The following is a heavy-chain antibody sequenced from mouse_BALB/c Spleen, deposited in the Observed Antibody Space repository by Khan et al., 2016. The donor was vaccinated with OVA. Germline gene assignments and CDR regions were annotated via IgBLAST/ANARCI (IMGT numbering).Heavy chain of an antibody. CDR2: INPYNGGT. CDR3: ARGNYYGSNACIGY. D-gene: IGHD1-1*01. J-gene: IGHJ3*01. CDR1: GYSFTDYT. V-gene: IGHV1-18*01. Sequence: EVQLQQSGPELVKPGTSMKISCKASGYSFTDYTMNWVKQSHGKNLEWIGLINPYNGGTNYNQKFKGKATLTVDKSSSTAYMEVLSLTSEDSAVYYCARGNYYGSNACIGYWGQGTLVTVSA.